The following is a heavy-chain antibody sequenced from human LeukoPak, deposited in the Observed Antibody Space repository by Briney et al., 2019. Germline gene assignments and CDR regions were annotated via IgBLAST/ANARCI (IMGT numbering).Heavy chain of an antibody. V-gene: IGHV1-24*01. J-gene: IGHJ6*02. CDR3: ATEYRGRCSGGSCYPGYYGMDV. Sequence: ASVKVSCKVSGYTLTELSMHWVRQAPGKGLEWMGGFDPEDGETIYAQKFQGRVTMTEDTSTDTAYMELSSLRSEDTAVYYCATEYRGRCSGGSCYPGYYGMDVWGQGTTVTVSS. CDR1: GYTLTELS. D-gene: IGHD2-15*01. CDR2: FDPEDGET.